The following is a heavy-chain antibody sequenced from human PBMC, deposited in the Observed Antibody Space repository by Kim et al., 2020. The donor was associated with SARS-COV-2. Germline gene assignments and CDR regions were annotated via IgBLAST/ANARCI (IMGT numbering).Heavy chain of an antibody. V-gene: IGHV3-7*01. D-gene: IGHD3-3*01. J-gene: IGHJ4*02. CDR2: SEK. Sequence: SEKQYADSVKGRLTISRDNTKNSLYLQMSSLRDEDTAMYYCAGSFWRFDSWGQGTLVTVSS. CDR3: AGSFWRFDS.